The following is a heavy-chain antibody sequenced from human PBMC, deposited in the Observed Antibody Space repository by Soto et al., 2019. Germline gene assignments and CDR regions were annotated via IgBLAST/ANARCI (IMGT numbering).Heavy chain of an antibody. D-gene: IGHD3-10*01. CDR1: GAAMENHY. J-gene: IGHJ4*02. Sequence: SETLSLTCTVSGAAMENHYGSWIRQPPGQGLEYIGYMFYTGRADYNASFTSRVTMSVDTSKNTAFLQMNALRHEDTAVYFCARDSGWPILNFDNWGQGTPVTVSS. CDR2: MFYTGRA. CDR3: ARDSGWPILNFDN. V-gene: IGHV4-59*11.